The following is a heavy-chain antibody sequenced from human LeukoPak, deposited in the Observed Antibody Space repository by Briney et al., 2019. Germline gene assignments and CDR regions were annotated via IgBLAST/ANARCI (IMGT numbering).Heavy chain of an antibody. CDR1: GFTFSSHS. D-gene: IGHD3-3*01. CDR2: ISSSSSYI. J-gene: IGHJ4*02. Sequence: GGSLRLSCAASGFTFSSHSMNWVRQAPGKGLEWVSYISSSSSYIYYADSVKGRFAISRDNAKNSLYLQMNSLRAEDSGICYCARDPRLEISGLVIDMLDYWGQGTLVTVSS. CDR3: ARDPRLEISGLVIDMLDY. V-gene: IGHV3-21*01.